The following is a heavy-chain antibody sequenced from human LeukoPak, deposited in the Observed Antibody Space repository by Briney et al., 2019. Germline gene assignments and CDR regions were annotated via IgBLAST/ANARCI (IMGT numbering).Heavy chain of an antibody. CDR2: IYISGSGST. Sequence: SETLSLTCTVSGGSISSYYCSWIRQPAGKGLEWIGRIYISGSGSTNYNPSLKSRVTMSVDTSKNQFSLKLSSVTAADTAVYFCARGPYSYDSSGAFDIWGQGTMVTVSS. D-gene: IGHD3-22*01. CDR1: GGSISSYY. V-gene: IGHV4-4*07. CDR3: ARGPYSYDSSGAFDI. J-gene: IGHJ3*02.